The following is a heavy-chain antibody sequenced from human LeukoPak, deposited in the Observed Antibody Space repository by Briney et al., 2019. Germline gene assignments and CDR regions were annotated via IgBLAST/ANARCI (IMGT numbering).Heavy chain of an antibody. CDR1: GFTFSTYS. J-gene: IGHJ4*02. Sequence: GRSLRLSCAASGFTFSTYSMNCVRQAPGKGLGWVSSLSSSSTYVYYADSVKGRSTISRDNAKNSLYLQMNSLRAEDTAVYYCARVRCSGGGCFYNFDYWGQGSLVTVSS. CDR2: LSSSSTYV. V-gene: IGHV3-21*01. D-gene: IGHD2-15*01. CDR3: ARVRCSGGGCFYNFDY.